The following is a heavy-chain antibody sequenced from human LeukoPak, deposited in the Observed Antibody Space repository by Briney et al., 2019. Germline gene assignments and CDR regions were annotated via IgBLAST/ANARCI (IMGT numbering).Heavy chain of an antibody. D-gene: IGHD2-21*02. CDR1: GGTFSSYA. CDR2: IIPIFGTA. J-gene: IGHJ4*02. Sequence: SVTVSCKASGGTFSSYAISWVRQAPGQGLEWMGGIIPIFGTANYAQKFQGRVTITADESTSTAYMELSSLRSEDTAVYYCARERDLNTYCGGDCYSLFDYWGQGTLVTVSS. CDR3: ARERDLNTYCGGDCYSLFDY. V-gene: IGHV1-69*13.